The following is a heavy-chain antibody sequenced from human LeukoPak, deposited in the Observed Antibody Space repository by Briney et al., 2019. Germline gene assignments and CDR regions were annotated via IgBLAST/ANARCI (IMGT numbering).Heavy chain of an antibody. CDR2: IYHSGST. J-gene: IGHJ4*02. CDR1: GGSISSSSYY. D-gene: IGHD3-22*01. CDR3: ARDFGLDYYDSSGYWNY. Sequence: SETLSLTCTVSGGSISSSSYYWGWIRQPPGKGLEWIGSIYHSGSTYYNPSLKSRVTISVDTSKSQFSLKLSSVTAADTAVYYCARDFGLDYYDSSGYWNYWGQGTLVTVSS. V-gene: IGHV4-39*07.